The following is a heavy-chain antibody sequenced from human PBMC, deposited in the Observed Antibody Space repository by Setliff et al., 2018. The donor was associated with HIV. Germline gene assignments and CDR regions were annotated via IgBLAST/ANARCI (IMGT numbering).Heavy chain of an antibody. CDR2: IQHSGRI. CDR3: ARYSPRGYTLTGPY. D-gene: IGHD6-25*01. CDR1: GGSFSGYC. V-gene: IGHV4-34*01. J-gene: IGHJ4*02. Sequence: PSETLSLTCAVYGGSFSGYCWSWIRQPPGKGLEWIGEIQHSGRINYNPSLRSRVTISVDTSKNQFSLKLTSVTAADTAVYYCARYSPRGYTLTGPYWGQGTLVTVSS.